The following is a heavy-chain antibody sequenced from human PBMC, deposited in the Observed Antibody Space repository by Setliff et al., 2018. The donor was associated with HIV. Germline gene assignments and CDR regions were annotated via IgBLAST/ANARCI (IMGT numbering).Heavy chain of an antibody. J-gene: IGHJ3*01. CDR2: IYSDGST. D-gene: IGHD1-1*01. CDR3: AKPTSGMYPRSFDL. Sequence: PGGSLRLSCAASGFTFSRYSMSWVRQAPGKGLEWVSTIYSDGSTDHRDSVRGRFDVSRDDSKNTLYFEMSGLRAEDTAIYYCAKPTSGMYPRSFDLWGQGTMVTVSS. CDR1: GFTFSRYS. V-gene: IGHV3-53*01.